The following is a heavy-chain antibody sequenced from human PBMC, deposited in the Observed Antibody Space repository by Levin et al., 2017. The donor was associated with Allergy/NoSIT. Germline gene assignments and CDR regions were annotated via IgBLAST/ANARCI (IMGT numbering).Heavy chain of an antibody. J-gene: IGHJ4*02. CDR1: GFTFDNYA. Sequence: AGGSLRLSCAASGFTFDNYAMHWVRQAPGKGLEWVSGISWNSGSIGYADSVKGRFTISRDNAKNSLYLQMNSLRAEDTALYYCAKDLVAYYDFWRGYYKFDYWGQGTLVTVSS. D-gene: IGHD3-3*01. CDR3: AKDLVAYYDFWRGYYKFDY. CDR2: ISWNSGSI. V-gene: IGHV3-9*01.